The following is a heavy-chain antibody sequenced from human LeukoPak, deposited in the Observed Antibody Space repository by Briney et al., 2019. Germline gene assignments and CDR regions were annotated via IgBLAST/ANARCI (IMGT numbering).Heavy chain of an antibody. Sequence: PGGSLRLSCAASGFTFSNYWMTWVRQAPGKGLEWAANINQDGSEKYYVDSVKGRFTISRDNAKNSLSLQMNSLRAEDTAVYYCVRDARLVNIDAFDVWGRGTKVTVSS. CDR3: VRDARLVNIDAFDV. CDR2: INQDGSEK. V-gene: IGHV3-7*01. CDR1: GFTFSNYW. J-gene: IGHJ3*01. D-gene: IGHD2-21*01.